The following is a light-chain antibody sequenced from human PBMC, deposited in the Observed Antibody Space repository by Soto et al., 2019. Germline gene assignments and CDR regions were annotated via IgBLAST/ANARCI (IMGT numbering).Light chain of an antibody. CDR1: QSISSW. Sequence: DIQMTQSPSTLSASVGDRVTITCRASQSISSWLAWYQQKPGKAPKLLIYKASSLESGVPSRFSGSGSGTEFTLTISSLQPDDFATSYCQQYNSYSKTFGKGTKV. CDR2: KAS. J-gene: IGKJ1*01. V-gene: IGKV1-5*03. CDR3: QQYNSYSKT.